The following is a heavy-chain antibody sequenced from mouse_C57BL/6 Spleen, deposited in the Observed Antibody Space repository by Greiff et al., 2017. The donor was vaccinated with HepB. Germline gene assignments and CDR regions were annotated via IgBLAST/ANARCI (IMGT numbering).Heavy chain of an antibody. CDR3: ARWVITTASRGLYFDY. D-gene: IGHD1-1*01. CDR2: INPNYGTT. CDR1: GYSFTDYN. J-gene: IGHJ2*01. Sequence: LQESGPELVKPGASVKISCKASGYSFTDYNMNWVKQSNGKSLEWIGVINPNYGTTSYNQKFKGKATLTVDQSSSTAYMQLNSLTSEDSAVYYCARWVITTASRGLYFDYWGQGTTLTVSS. V-gene: IGHV1-39*01.